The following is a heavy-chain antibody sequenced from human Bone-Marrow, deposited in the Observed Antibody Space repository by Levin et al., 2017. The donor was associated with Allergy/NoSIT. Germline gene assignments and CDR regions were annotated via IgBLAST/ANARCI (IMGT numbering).Heavy chain of an antibody. V-gene: IGHV4-34*01. CDR3: ASWEPNHPYYFDY. J-gene: IGHJ4*02. CDR2: INHSGST. Sequence: SQTLSLTCAVYGGSFSGYYWSWIRQPPGKGLEWIGEINHSGSTNYNPSLKSRVTISVDTSKNQFSLKLSSVTAADTAVYYCASWEPNHPYYFDYWGQGTLVTVSS. CDR1: GGSFSGYY. D-gene: IGHD1-14*01.